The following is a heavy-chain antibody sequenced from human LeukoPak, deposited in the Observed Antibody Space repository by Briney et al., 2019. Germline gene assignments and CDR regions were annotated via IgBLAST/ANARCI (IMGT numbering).Heavy chain of an antibody. CDR3: ARIADYTFEMDV. CDR2: IYPADSDT. D-gene: IGHD4-11*01. V-gene: IGHV5-51*01. Sequence: GESLKISCQGSGSPFRSHWIVWVRQLPGKGLEWMGSIYPADSDTKYSPSFQGQVTISGDKSTSTAYLQWSSLKASDTAMYYCARIADYTFEMDVWGQGTAVTVSS. CDR1: GSPFRSHW. J-gene: IGHJ6*02.